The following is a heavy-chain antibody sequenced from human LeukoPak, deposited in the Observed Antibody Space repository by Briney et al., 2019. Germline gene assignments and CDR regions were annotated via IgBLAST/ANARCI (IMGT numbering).Heavy chain of an antibody. CDR2: INTNTGNP. V-gene: IGHV7-4-1*01. Sequence: ASVNVSCKASGYTFTSYAMNWVRQAPGQGLEWMGWINTNTGNPTYAQGFTGRFVFSLDTSVSTAYLQICSLKAEDTAVYYCARVPYYDFWSGYYTYGMDVWGQGTTVTVSS. CDR3: ARVPYYDFWSGYYTYGMDV. CDR1: GYTFTSYA. J-gene: IGHJ6*02. D-gene: IGHD3-3*01.